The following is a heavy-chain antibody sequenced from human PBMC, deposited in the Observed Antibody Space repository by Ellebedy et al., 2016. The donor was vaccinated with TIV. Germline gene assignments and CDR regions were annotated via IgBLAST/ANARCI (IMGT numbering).Heavy chain of an antibody. CDR1: GYTLTELS. CDR2: FDPEDGET. Sequence: ASVKVSCKVSGYTLTELSMHWVRQAPGKGLEWMGGFDPEDGETIYAQKFQGRVTMTEDTSTDTAYMELSSLRSDDTAVYYCATFPYTSASSAYWGQGTLVTVSS. V-gene: IGHV1-24*01. J-gene: IGHJ4*02. D-gene: IGHD6-25*01. CDR3: ATFPYTSASSAY.